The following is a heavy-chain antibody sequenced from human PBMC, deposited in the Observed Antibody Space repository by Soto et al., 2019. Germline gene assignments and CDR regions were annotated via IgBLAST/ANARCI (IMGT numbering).Heavy chain of an antibody. CDR2: IWYDGSNK. Sequence: GGSLRLSCAASGFTFSSYGMHWVRQAPGKGLEWVAVIWYDGSNKYYADSVKGRFTISRDNSKNTLYLQMNSLRAEDTAVYYCARVFTWGSGWYRLRWFDPWGQGTLVTVYS. CDR3: ARVFTWGSGWYRLRWFDP. CDR1: GFTFSSYG. J-gene: IGHJ5*02. D-gene: IGHD6-19*01. V-gene: IGHV3-33*01.